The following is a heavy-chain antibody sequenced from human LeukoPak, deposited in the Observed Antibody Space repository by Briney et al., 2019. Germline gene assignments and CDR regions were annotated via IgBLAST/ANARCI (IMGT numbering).Heavy chain of an antibody. CDR1: GGSISSSY. J-gene: IGHJ5*02. Sequence: SETLSLTCSVSGGSISSSYWSWIRQPPGKGLEWIGYIYYSGNTNYNPSLGSRVTISVDTSKTQFPLKLSSVTAADTAVYYCARTSFELGYCSGGSCYFGTFDPWGQGTLVTVSS. D-gene: IGHD2-15*01. CDR2: IYYSGNT. CDR3: ARTSFELGYCSGGSCYFGTFDP. V-gene: IGHV4-59*08.